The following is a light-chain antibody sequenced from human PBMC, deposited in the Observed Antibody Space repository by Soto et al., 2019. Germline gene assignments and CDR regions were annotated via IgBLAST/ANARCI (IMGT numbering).Light chain of an antibody. CDR1: QSISSW. CDR2: DAS. J-gene: IGKJ5*01. V-gene: IGKV1-5*01. CDR3: QQYNGYPIT. Sequence: DIQMTQSPSTLSASVGYRFTITCRASQSISSWLAWYQQKPGKAPKFLIYDASSLESGVPSRFSGSGSGTEFTLTISSLQPDDFATYYCQQYNGYPITFGQGTRLEIK.